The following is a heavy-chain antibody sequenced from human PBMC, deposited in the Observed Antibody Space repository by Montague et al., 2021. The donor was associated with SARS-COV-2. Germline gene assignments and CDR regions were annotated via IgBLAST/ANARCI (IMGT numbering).Heavy chain of an antibody. V-gene: IGHV4-39*02. D-gene: IGHD3-22*01. J-gene: IGHJ3*01. CDR3: SRLKRYFDSSGSPSAFDL. Sequence: TGNTYYNPSLKSRVTIAVVTSKNHFTLKLSSVTAAETAVYYCSRLKRYFDSSGSPSAFDLWGQGKKVTVSA. CDR2: TGNT.